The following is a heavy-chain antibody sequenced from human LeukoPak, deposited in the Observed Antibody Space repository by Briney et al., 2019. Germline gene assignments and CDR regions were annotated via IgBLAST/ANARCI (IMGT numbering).Heavy chain of an antibody. CDR1: GFTFSNAW. J-gene: IGHJ6*02. CDR2: IKSKTDGGTT. Sequence: GSLRLSCAASGFTFSNAWMSWVRQAPGKGLEWVGRIKSKTDGGTTDYAAPVKGRFTISRDDSKNTLYLQMNSLKTEDTAVYYCTTAGFIVYYYGMDVWGQGTTVTVSS. CDR3: TTAGFIVYYYGMDV. V-gene: IGHV3-15*01. D-gene: IGHD2-15*01.